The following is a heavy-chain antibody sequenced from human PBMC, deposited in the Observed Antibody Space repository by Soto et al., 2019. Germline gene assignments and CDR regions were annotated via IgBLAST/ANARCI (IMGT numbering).Heavy chain of an antibody. CDR3: ARGDSSGSYYPDY. Sequence: SXKVSFKASGYTXTGYYRHLVRQAPGQGLEWMGWINPNSGGTNYAQKFQGWVTMTRDTSISTAYMELRRLTSDDTSVYYCARGDSSGSYYPDYWGQGTLLTV. CDR2: INPNSGGT. J-gene: IGHJ4*02. CDR1: GYTXTGYY. V-gene: IGHV1-2*04. D-gene: IGHD3-22*01.